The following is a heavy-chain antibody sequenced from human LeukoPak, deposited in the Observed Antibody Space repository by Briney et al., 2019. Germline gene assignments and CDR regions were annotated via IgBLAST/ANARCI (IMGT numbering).Heavy chain of an antibody. CDR2: IYHSGDT. D-gene: IGHD2-2*01. Sequence: PSETLSLTCTVSGYSVSSGYYWGWIRQPPGKGLEWIASIYHSGDTYYNPSLRSRITISLDTSKNQLSLKLSSVTAVDTAVYSCARSKAHLSTSWYGNWFDPWGQGTLVTVSS. CDR3: ARSKAHLSTSWYGNWFDP. V-gene: IGHV4-38-2*02. CDR1: GYSVSSGYY. J-gene: IGHJ5*02.